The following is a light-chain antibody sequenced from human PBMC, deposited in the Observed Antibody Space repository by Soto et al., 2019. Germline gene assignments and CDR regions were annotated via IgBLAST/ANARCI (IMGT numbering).Light chain of an antibody. J-gene: IGKJ1*01. CDR3: QQFRELPQT. Sequence: EIVLTQSPGTLSLSPGERATLSCRTSETVRNNYLAWYQQKPGQAPRLLIFNSPTTPPGIPDRFSGSGSWTGFTLTISRLEPEDFALYFCQQFRELPQTFGPGTRVEIK. CDR2: NSP. CDR1: ETVRNNY. V-gene: IGKV3-20*01.